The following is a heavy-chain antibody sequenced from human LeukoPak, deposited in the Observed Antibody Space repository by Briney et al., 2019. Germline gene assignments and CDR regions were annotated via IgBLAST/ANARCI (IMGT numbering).Heavy chain of an antibody. J-gene: IGHJ4*02. CDR3: ARVRWSSGSQKGFDY. V-gene: IGHV4-61*01. CDR1: DASVSSGTYY. D-gene: IGHD6-19*01. Sequence: PSETLSLTCTVSDASVSSGTYYWGWLRQPPGKGLEWIGYIYYTWSINYNPSLKSRVTISVDTSKTRFSLKLTSVTAADTAMYYCARVRWSSGSQKGFDYWGQGTLVTVSS. CDR2: IYYTWSI.